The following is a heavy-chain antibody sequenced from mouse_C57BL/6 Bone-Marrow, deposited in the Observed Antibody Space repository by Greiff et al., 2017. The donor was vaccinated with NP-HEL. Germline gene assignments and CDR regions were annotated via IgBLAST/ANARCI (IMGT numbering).Heavy chain of an antibody. CDR3: ARDYGNYLAWFAY. V-gene: IGHV1-64*01. D-gene: IGHD2-1*01. J-gene: IGHJ3*01. CDR1: GYTFTSYW. CDR2: IHPNSGST. Sequence: QVQLQQPGAELVKPGASVKLSCKASGYTFTSYWMHWVKQRPGQGLEWIGMIHPNSGSTNYNEKFKSKATLTVDKSSSTAYMQLNSLTSEDSAVYYCARDYGNYLAWFAYWGQGTLVTVSA.